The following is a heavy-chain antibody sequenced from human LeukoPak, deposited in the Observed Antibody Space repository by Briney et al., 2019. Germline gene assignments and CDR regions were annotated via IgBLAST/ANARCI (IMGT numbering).Heavy chain of an antibody. CDR3: ARFCSSSSCPFDY. CDR2: INPHGGGT. J-gene: IGHJ4*02. CDR1: GYIFTASY. D-gene: IGHD2-2*01. Sequence: GASVKVSCKASGYIFTASYIHWVRQAPGQGLECMGWINPHGGGTNYAQKFQGRVTMTRDTSISTAYMELSRLRSDDTAVYYCARFCSSSSCPFDYWGQGTLVTVSS. V-gene: IGHV1-2*02.